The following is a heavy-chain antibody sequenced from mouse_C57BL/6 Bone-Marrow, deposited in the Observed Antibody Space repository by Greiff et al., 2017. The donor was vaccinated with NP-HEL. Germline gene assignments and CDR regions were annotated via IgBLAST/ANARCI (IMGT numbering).Heavy chain of an antibody. Sequence: QVQLQQPGAELVMPGASVKLSCKASGYTFTSYWMHWVKQRPGPGLEWIGEIDPSDSYTNYNQKLNGKSTLTVDKSSSTAYMQLSSLTSEDSAVYYCASSGGYYDDWGQGTTLTVSS. D-gene: IGHD2-3*01. CDR1: GYTFTSYW. CDR3: ASSGGYYDD. J-gene: IGHJ2*01. CDR2: IDPSDSYT. V-gene: IGHV1-69*01.